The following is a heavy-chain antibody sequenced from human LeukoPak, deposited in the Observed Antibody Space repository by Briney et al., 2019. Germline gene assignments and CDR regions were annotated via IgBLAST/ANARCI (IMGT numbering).Heavy chain of an antibody. J-gene: IGHJ4*02. D-gene: IGHD3-10*01. V-gene: IGHV1-2*02. CDR3: ARGLLTMVRGVIPVY. CDR1: GYTFTGYY. Sequence: ASVEVSCKASGYTFTGYYMHWVRQAPGQGLEWMGWINPNSGGTNYAQKFQGRVTMTRDTSISTAYMELSRLRSDDTAVYYCARGLLTMVRGVIPVYWGQGTLVTVSS. CDR2: INPNSGGT.